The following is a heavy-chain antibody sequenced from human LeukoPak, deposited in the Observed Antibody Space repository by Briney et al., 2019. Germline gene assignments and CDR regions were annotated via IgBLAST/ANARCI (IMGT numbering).Heavy chain of an antibody. J-gene: IGHJ4*02. CDR2: IYPADTDA. V-gene: IGHV5-51*01. CDR3: ARGSGSGWSFFDY. CDR1: GYGFPNFL. D-gene: IGHD6-19*01. Sequence: GASLMLSCNGSGYGFPNFLIGWLRPMPGKGLEGIGIIYPADTDARYSPSFEGKVTLSADNSISTACLQWSSLKASDTAMYYCARGSGSGWSFFDYWGQGTLVTVSS.